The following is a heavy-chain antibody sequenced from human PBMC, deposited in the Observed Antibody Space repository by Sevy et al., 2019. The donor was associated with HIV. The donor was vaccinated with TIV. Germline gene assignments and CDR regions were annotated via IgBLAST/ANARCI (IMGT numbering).Heavy chain of an antibody. CDR3: ARDGPGVVWGSYRFHYFDY. J-gene: IGHJ4*02. CDR2: ISYDGSNK. CDR1: GFTFSSYA. D-gene: IGHD3-16*02. V-gene: IGHV3-30-3*01. Sequence: GGSLRLSCAASGFTFSSYAMHWVRQAPGKGLEWVAVISYDGSNKYYADSVKGRFTISRDNSKNTLYLQMNSLRAEDTAVYYCARDGPGVVWGSYRFHYFDYWGQVTLVTVSS.